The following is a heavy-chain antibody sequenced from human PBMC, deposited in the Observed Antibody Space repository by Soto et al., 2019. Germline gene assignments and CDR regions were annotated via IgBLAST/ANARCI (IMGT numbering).Heavy chain of an antibody. Sequence: EVQLLESGGGLVQPGGSLRLSCAASGLTFSSYAMSWVRQAPGKGLEWVSAISGSGGSTYYADSVKGRFTISRDNSKNTLYLQMNSLRAEDTAVYYCAKDRKVWVGHFDYWGQGTLVTVSS. CDR2: ISGSGGST. CDR3: AKDRKVWVGHFDY. V-gene: IGHV3-23*01. CDR1: GLTFSSYA. J-gene: IGHJ4*02. D-gene: IGHD1-26*01.